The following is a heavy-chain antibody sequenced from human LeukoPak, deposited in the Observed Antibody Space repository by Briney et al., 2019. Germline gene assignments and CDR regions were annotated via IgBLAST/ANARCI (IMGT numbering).Heavy chain of an antibody. V-gene: IGHV3-64*01. Sequence: GGSLRLSCAASGFTFSSYAMHWVRQAPGKGLEYVSAISSNGGSTYYANSVKGRFTISRDNSKNTLYLQMNSLRAEDTAVYYCARDFKHGGNAGYYFDYWGQGTLVTVSS. CDR1: GFTFSSYA. CDR3: ARDFKHGGNAGYYFDY. D-gene: IGHD4-23*01. J-gene: IGHJ4*02. CDR2: ISSNGGST.